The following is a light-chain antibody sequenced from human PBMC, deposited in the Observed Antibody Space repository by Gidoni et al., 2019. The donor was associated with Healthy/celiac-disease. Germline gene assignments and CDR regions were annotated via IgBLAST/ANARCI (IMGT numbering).Light chain of an antibody. Sequence: DIVMNQSPDPLAVSLGERATINCKSSQSVLYSSNNKNYLAWYQQKAGQPPKLLIYWASTRESGVPDRFSGSGSGTDFILTISSLQAEDVAVYYCQQYYSTPLTFGGGTKVEIK. V-gene: IGKV4-1*01. J-gene: IGKJ4*01. CDR2: WAS. CDR1: QSVLYSSNNKNY. CDR3: QQYYSTPLT.